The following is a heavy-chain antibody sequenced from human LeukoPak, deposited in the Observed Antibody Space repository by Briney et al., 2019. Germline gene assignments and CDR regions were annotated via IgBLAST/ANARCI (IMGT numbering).Heavy chain of an antibody. D-gene: IGHD6-19*01. J-gene: IGHJ4*02. CDR1: GYGFTTSA. V-gene: IGHV5-51*01. Sequence: GESLKISCKASGYGFTTSAIAWVRQMPGKGLEWIGVIYPSDSDTRYSPSFQGQVTISADRSISTAYLQWSSLKASDTAIYYCARQFYNSGACDFWGQGTLVTVSS. CDR3: ARQFYNSGACDF. CDR2: IYPSDSDT.